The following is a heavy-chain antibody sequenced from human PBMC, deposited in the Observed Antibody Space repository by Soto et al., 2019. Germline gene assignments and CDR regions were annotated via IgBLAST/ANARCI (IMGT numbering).Heavy chain of an antibody. CDR1: GGSITSGDDY. V-gene: IGHV4-30-4*01. D-gene: IGHD3-3*01. CDR3: ARAHIAIFGVVIIKDYGLDV. CDR2: IYFSGST. J-gene: IGHJ6*02. Sequence: TLSLTCTVSGGSITSGDDYWSWIRQPPGKGLEWIGYIYFSGSTYYNPSLKSRVTISVDTSNNQFSLRLNSVTAADTAVYYCARAHIAIFGVVIIKDYGLDVWGQGTTVTVSS.